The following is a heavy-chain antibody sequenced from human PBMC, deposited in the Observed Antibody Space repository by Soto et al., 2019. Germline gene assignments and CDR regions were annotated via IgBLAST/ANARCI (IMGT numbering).Heavy chain of an antibody. Sequence: QVQLVQSGAEVKKPGASVKVSCKASGYTFTSYDINWVRQATGQGLEWLGWMNPNSGNTGYAQRFQGRVTMTRNPSISTAYMELSSLTYEDTAVYYCASDYGGSAGWFDPWGLGTLVTVTS. V-gene: IGHV1-8*01. J-gene: IGHJ5*02. D-gene: IGHD4-17*01. CDR1: GYTFTSYD. CDR2: MNPNSGNT. CDR3: ASDYGGSAGWFDP.